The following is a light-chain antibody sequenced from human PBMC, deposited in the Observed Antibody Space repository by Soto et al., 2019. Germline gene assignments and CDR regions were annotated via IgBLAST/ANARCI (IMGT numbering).Light chain of an antibody. V-gene: IGKV1-39*01. Sequence: DIQMTHSPSTLSASVGDRVTITCRASQSISSWLAWYQQKPGKAPKVLSYAASSLQSGVPSRFSGSGSGTDFTLTISSLKPEDFETYYCQQSYSTPRTFGQGTKVDIK. CDR1: QSISSW. J-gene: IGKJ1*01. CDR2: AAS. CDR3: QQSYSTPRT.